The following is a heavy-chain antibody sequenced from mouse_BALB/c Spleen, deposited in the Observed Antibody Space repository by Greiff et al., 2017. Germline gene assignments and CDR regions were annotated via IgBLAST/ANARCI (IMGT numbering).Heavy chain of an antibody. J-gene: IGHJ4*01. CDR3: ARYDEDYAMDY. D-gene: IGHD2-12*01. V-gene: IGHV14-3*02. CDR2: IDPANGNT. CDR1: GFNIKDTY. Sequence: EVKLMESGAELVKPGASVKLSCTASGFNIKDTYMHWVKQRPEQGLEWIGRIDPANGNTKYDPKFQGKATITADTSSNTAYLQLSSLTSEDTAVYYCARYDEDYAMDYWGQGTSVTVSS.